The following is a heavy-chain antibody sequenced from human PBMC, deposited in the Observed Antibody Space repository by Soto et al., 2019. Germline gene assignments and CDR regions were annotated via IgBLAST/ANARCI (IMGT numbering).Heavy chain of an antibody. CDR2: IVPMFDTA. Sequence: QVQLVQSGAEVKKPGSSVNVSCKTSGGTFGNTAVTWVRQAPGQGLEWMGGIVPMFDTANYAQKFQGRVTITADESTNTAYMELRSLRSDDTAVYYCARDGDPGYTFWSGPLGGGRFDPWGQGTLVTVSS. V-gene: IGHV1-69*12. CDR3: ARDGDPGYTFWSGPLGGGRFDP. J-gene: IGHJ5*02. D-gene: IGHD3-3*01. CDR1: GGTFGNTA.